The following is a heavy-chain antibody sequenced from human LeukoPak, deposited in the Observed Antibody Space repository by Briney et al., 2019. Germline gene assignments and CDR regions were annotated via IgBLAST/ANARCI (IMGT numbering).Heavy chain of an antibody. CDR1: GFTFSNYW. Sequence: GGSLRLSCAASGFTFSNYWMHWVRQAPAKGLEWVSAISGSGGSTYYADSVKGRFTISRDNAKNSLYLQMNSLRAEDTAVYYCARLRYHDFWSGYWKYYYYMDVWGKGTTVTVSS. D-gene: IGHD3-3*01. V-gene: IGHV3-21*01. CDR2: ISGSGGST. CDR3: ARLRYHDFWSGYWKYYYYMDV. J-gene: IGHJ6*03.